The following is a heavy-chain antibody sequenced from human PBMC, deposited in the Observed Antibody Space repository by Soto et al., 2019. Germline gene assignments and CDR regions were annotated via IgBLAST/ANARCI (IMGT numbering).Heavy chain of an antibody. CDR3: AKVVGVEDTAMVMDV. V-gene: IGHV3-30*18. D-gene: IGHD5-18*01. J-gene: IGHJ6*02. CDR2: ISYDGSNK. CDR1: GFTFSSYG. Sequence: GGSLRLSCAASGFTFSSYGMHWVRQAPGKGLEWVAVISYDGSNKYYADSVKGRFTISRDNSKNTLYLQMNSLRAEDTAVYYCAKVVGVEDTAMVMDVWGQGTTVTVSS.